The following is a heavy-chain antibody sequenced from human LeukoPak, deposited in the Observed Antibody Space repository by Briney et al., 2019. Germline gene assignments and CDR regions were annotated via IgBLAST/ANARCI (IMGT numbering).Heavy chain of an antibody. CDR1: GCTFSSYG. D-gene: IGHD1-1*01. J-gene: IGHJ5*02. CDR3: AKDFVGRLDP. Sequence: GGSLRLSFAASGCTFSSYGMHWVRQAPGRGLDGVAFIRYDGRNKYYPDSVKGGFTISRDNSKNTLYLQMNSLRAEDTALYYCAKDFVGRLDPWGQGTLVTVST. V-gene: IGHV3-30*02. CDR2: IRYDGRNK.